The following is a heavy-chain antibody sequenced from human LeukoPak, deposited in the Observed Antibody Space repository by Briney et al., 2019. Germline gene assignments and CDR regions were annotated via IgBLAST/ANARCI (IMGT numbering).Heavy chain of an antibody. Sequence: PSQTLSLTCTVSGGSISSGDYYWSWIRQPPGKGLEWIGYIYYSGSTNYNPSLKSRVTISVDKSKNQFSLKLSSVTAADTAVYYCARGELERRFGAFDYWGQGTLVTVSS. J-gene: IGHJ4*02. CDR1: GGSISSGDYY. CDR2: IYYSGST. D-gene: IGHD1-1*01. V-gene: IGHV4-30-4*01. CDR3: ARGELERRFGAFDY.